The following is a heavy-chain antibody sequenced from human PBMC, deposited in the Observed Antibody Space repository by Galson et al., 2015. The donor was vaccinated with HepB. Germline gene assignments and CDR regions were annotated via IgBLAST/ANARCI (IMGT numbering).Heavy chain of an antibody. CDR2: INTNTGNP. Sequence: SVKVSCKASGYTFTSYAMNWVRQAPGQGLEWMGWINTNTGNPTYAQGFTGRFVFSLDASVSTAYLQISSLKAEDTAVYYCARDRAGPPPKTMVRGVPTYYGMDVWGQGTTVTVSS. D-gene: IGHD3-10*01. J-gene: IGHJ6*02. CDR1: GYTFTSYA. CDR3: ARDRAGPPPKTMVRGVPTYYGMDV. V-gene: IGHV7-4-1*02.